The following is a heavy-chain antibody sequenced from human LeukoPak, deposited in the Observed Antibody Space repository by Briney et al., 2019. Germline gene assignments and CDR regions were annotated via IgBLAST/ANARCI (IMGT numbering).Heavy chain of an antibody. J-gene: IGHJ4*02. CDR2: ISGSGTSK. V-gene: IGHV3-11*04. Sequence: GGSLRLSFAASGFTFSDYYMSWIRQAPGKGLEWVSYISGSGTSKYYTDSVKGRFTISRDNAKNSLYLQMNSLRAEDTAVYYCARMDTAMVYGIDYWGQGTLVTVSS. D-gene: IGHD5-18*01. CDR3: ARMDTAMVYGIDY. CDR1: GFTFSDYY.